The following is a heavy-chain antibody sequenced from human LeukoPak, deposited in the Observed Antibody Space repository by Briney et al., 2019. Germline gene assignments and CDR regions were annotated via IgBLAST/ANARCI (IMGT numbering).Heavy chain of an antibody. CDR2: ISRSGSTR. Sequence: GFLRLSCAASGFTFSDYYMSWIRQAPGKGLEWVSHISRSGSTRYYADSLKGRFTISRDNAKNSLYLQTNSLRAEDTAVYYCARTAYYYDSSGYDDAFDIWGQGTMVTVSS. CDR1: GFTFSDYY. J-gene: IGHJ3*02. CDR3: ARTAYYYDSSGYDDAFDI. V-gene: IGHV3-11*01. D-gene: IGHD3-22*01.